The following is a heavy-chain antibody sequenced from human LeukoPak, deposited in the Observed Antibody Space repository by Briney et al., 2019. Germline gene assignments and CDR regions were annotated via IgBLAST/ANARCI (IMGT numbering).Heavy chain of an antibody. Sequence: SETLSLTCTVTGYPISSGYYWAWIRQPPGKGLEWIGSIYHSGSTYFNPSLKSRVTISVDTSKNHFSLNLNSVTAADTAVYYCARDRARGDYVWGSYRSDNWFDPWGQGTLVTVSS. CDR3: ARDRARGDYVWGSYRSDNWFDP. CDR1: GYPISSGYY. D-gene: IGHD3-16*02. J-gene: IGHJ5*02. V-gene: IGHV4-38-2*02. CDR2: IYHSGST.